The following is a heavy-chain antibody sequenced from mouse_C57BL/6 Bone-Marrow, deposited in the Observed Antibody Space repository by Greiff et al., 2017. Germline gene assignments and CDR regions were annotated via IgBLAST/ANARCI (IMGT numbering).Heavy chain of an antibody. CDR1: GFTLTSYG. V-gene: IGHV2-6*02. J-gene: IGHJ4*01. Sequence: VQVVESGPGLVAPSQCLSITCTASGFTLTSYGVHWVRQPPGKGLEWLVVICSDGSTTYNAAPKSGLCTIKDNTKSQVFFLMITLQSSDTAVYYCASHCYSSGDYAFDYWGQGTSVTVSA. D-gene: IGHD1-1*01. CDR3: ASHCYSSGDYAFDY. CDR2: ICSDGST.